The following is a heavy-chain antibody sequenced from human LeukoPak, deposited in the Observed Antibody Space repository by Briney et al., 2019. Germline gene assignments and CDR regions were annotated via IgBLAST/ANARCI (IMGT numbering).Heavy chain of an antibody. CDR1: GFTFRSYA. CDR3: ARGSAGSSWLNLDY. CDR2: ISYDGSNK. Sequence: GRALRLACSASGFTFRSYAIHTVRQAPGKGLELVAVISYDGSNKYYADSVKDRFTISRDNYKNTRYLQMNSLRAEDTAVYYCARGSAGSSWLNLDYWGQGTLVTVSS. J-gene: IGHJ4*02. D-gene: IGHD6-13*01. V-gene: IGHV3-30*04.